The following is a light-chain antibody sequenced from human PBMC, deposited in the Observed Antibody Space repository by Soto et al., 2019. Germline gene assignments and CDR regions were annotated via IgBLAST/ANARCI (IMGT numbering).Light chain of an antibody. V-gene: IGKV3-20*01. Sequence: EIVLPQYPGTLSLSPGERATISCRASQSVSSSYLAWYQHKPGQAPRLLIHGASSRVTGIPDRFSGSGSGTDFTLTITRLEPEDFAVYYCQQYQSLTFGGGTKVDIK. CDR3: QQYQSLT. CDR1: QSVSSSY. CDR2: GAS. J-gene: IGKJ4*01.